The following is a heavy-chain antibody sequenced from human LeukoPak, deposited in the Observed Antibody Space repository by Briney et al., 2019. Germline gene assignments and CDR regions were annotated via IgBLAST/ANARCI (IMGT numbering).Heavy chain of an antibody. D-gene: IGHD5-18*01. Sequence: PSETLSLTCTVSGGSISSYYWNWIRQPPGKGLEWIGYIYYSGSTNYNPSLKSRVTISVDTSKNQFSLELSSVTAADTAVYYCARGGRGYTYAPDAFDIWGQGTMVTVSS. CDR1: GGSISSYY. V-gene: IGHV4-59*01. CDR3: ARGGRGYTYAPDAFDI. J-gene: IGHJ3*02. CDR2: IYYSGST.